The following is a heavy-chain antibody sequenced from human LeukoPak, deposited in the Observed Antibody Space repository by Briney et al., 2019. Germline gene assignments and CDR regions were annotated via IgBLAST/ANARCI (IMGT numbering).Heavy chain of an antibody. Sequence: GASVKVSCKASGYTFSSYDIYWVRQPTAQGLEWMGWMNPNSGNTGYAQKFQGRLNMTRNTSISTAYMELSSLRSEDTAVYYCARRVGSGGPVQHWGQGTLVTVSS. CDR1: GYTFSSYD. J-gene: IGHJ1*01. V-gene: IGHV1-8*01. D-gene: IGHD2-15*01. CDR3: ARRVGSGGPVQH. CDR2: MNPNSGNT.